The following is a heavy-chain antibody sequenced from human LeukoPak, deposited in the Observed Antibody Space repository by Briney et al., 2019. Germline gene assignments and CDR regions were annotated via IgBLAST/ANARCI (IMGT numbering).Heavy chain of an antibody. J-gene: IGHJ6*03. CDR2: INYSGST. Sequence: SETLSLTCAVYGGSFSGYYWSWIRQPPGKGLEWIGEINYSGSTNYNPSLKSRVTISVDTSKNQFSLKLSSVTAADTAVYYCARHVYGSGSYYHYYYYMDVWGKGTTVTISS. CDR3: ARHVYGSGSYYHYYYYMDV. V-gene: IGHV4-34*01. D-gene: IGHD3-10*01. CDR1: GGSFSGYY.